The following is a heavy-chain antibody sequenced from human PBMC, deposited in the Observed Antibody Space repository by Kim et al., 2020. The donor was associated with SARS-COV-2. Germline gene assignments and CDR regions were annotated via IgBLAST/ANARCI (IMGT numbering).Heavy chain of an antibody. CDR1: GFTFDDYA. Sequence: GGSLRLSCAASGFTFDDYAMHWVRQAPGKGLEWVSGISWISGSIGYADSVKGRFTISRDNAKNSLYLQMNSLRAEDTALYYCAKDGAVPAAREAYYYYYGMDVWGQGTTVTVS. CDR3: AKDGAVPAAREAYYYYYGMDV. CDR2: ISWISGSI. J-gene: IGHJ6*02. V-gene: IGHV3-9*01. D-gene: IGHD2-2*01.